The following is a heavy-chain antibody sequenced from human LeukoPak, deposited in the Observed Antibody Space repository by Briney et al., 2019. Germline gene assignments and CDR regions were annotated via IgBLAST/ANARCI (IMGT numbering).Heavy chain of an antibody. CDR3: AKDGDGYNLFPYYFDY. Sequence: GGSLRLSCAASGFTFSSYAISWVRQAPGKGLERVSAISGSGGSTYYADSVKGRFTISRDNSKNTLYLQTNSLRAEDTAVYYCAKDGDGYNLFPYYFDYRGQGTLVTVS. J-gene: IGHJ4*02. CDR1: GFTFSSYA. CDR2: ISGSGGST. V-gene: IGHV3-23*01. D-gene: IGHD5-24*01.